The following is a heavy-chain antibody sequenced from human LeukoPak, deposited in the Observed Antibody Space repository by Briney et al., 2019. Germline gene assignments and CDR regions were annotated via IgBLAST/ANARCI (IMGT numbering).Heavy chain of an antibody. Sequence: ASVKVSCEASGYTFTSYYMHWVRQAPGQGLEWMGIINPSGGSTSYAQKFQGRVTMTRDTSTSTVYMELSSLRSEDTAVYYCARELVEVGATRFFYGMDVWGQGTTVTVSS. J-gene: IGHJ6*02. D-gene: IGHD1-26*01. V-gene: IGHV1-46*01. CDR3: ARELVEVGATRFFYGMDV. CDR1: GYTFTSYY. CDR2: INPSGGST.